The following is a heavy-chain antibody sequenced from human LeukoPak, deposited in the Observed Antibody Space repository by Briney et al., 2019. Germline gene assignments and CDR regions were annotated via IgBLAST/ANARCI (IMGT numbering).Heavy chain of an antibody. Sequence: GASVKVSCKASNYTFASYGLSWVRQAPGQGLEWMGGIIPIFGTANYAQKFQGRVTITADESTSTAYMELSSLRSEDTAVYYCARATYYDFWSGYTFDYWGQGTLVTVSS. J-gene: IGHJ4*02. D-gene: IGHD3-3*01. CDR2: IIPIFGTA. CDR3: ARATYYDFWSGYTFDY. CDR1: NYTFASYG. V-gene: IGHV1-69*13.